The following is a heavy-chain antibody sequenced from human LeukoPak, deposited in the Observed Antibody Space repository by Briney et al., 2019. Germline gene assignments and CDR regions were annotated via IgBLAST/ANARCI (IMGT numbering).Heavy chain of an antibody. Sequence: GGSLRLSCAASGFTFSSYAMSWVRQAPGKGLEWVSAISGSGGSTYHADSVKGRFTISRDNPKNSLYLQMSSLRAEDTAVYYCASRVGYSSGWSGNGMDVWGQGTTVTVSS. CDR1: GFTFSSYA. D-gene: IGHD6-19*01. CDR2: ISGSGGST. V-gene: IGHV3-23*01. J-gene: IGHJ6*02. CDR3: ASRVGYSSGWSGNGMDV.